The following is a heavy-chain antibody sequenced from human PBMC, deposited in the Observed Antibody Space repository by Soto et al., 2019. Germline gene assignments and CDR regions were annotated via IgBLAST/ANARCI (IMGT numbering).Heavy chain of an antibody. CDR2: ISAYNGNT. D-gene: IGHD3-22*01. J-gene: IGHJ3*02. Sequence: ASVKVSCKAPCYTFTSYGISWFRHSPGQGLEWMLWISAYNGNTNYAQKLQGRVTMTTDTSTSTAYMELRSLRSDDTAVYYCARDLGDSSGIDAFDIWGQGTMVTVSS. CDR3: ARDLGDSSGIDAFDI. V-gene: IGHV1-18*01. CDR1: CYTFTSYG.